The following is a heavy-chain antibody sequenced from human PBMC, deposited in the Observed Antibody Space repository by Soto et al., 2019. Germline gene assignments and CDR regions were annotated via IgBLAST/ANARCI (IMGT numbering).Heavy chain of an antibody. CDR2: IYYSGST. D-gene: IGHD6-19*01. J-gene: IGHJ5*02. V-gene: IGHV4-39*01. Sequence: SETLSLTCTVSGGSISSSSYYCGWIRQPPGKGLEWIGSIYYSGSTYYNPSLKSRVTISVDTSKNQFSLKLSSVTAADTAVYYCARTRAVWFDPWGQGTLVTV. CDR1: GGSISSSSYY. CDR3: ARTRAVWFDP.